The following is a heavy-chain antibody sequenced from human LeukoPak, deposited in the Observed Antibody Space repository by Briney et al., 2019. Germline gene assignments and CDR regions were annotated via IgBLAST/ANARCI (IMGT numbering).Heavy chain of an antibody. J-gene: IGHJ6*03. D-gene: IGHD1-26*01. Sequence: SETLSLTCTVSGGSISSGSYYWSWIRQPAGKGLEWIGRIYTSGSTNYNPSLKSRVTISVDTSKNQFSLKLSSVTAADTAVYYCAREFTGATSRYYYYYMDVWGKGTTVTVSS. CDR3: AREFTGATSRYYYYYMDV. CDR2: IYTSGST. V-gene: IGHV4-61*02. CDR1: GGSISSGSYY.